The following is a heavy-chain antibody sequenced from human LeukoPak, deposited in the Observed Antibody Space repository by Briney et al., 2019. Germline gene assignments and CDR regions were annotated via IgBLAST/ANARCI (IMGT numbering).Heavy chain of an antibody. J-gene: IGHJ4*02. V-gene: IGHV3-23*01. D-gene: IGHD3-10*01. CDR3: AKRGVVIRVILVGFHKEAYYFDS. CDR2: ISDSGGRT. Sequence: GGSLRLACAVSGITLSNYGMSWVRQAPGKGLEWVAGISDSGGRTNYADSVKGRFTISRDNPKSTLYLQMNSLRAEDTAVYFCAKRGVVIRVILVGFHKEAYYFDSWGQGALVTVSS. CDR1: GITLSNYG.